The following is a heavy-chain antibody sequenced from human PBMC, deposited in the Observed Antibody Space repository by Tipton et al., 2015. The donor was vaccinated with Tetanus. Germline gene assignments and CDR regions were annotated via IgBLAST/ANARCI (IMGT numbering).Heavy chain of an antibody. Sequence: QAQLVQSGGELKKPGASVKVSCTASGFTFTEYGFSWVRQAPGQGLEWVGWVSARTGGTRYSQRLQGRLTFSTDPSTTTAYMELRSLTSDDTALYFCVRDPGRNPRTDAFDVWGQGTMVIVSS. CDR1: GFTFTEYG. CDR3: VRDPGRNPRTDAFDV. CDR2: VSARTGGT. V-gene: IGHV1-18*01. D-gene: IGHD1-14*01. J-gene: IGHJ3*01.